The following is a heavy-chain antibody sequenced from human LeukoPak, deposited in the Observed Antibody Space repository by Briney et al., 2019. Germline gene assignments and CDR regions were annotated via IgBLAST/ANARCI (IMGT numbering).Heavy chain of an antibody. J-gene: IGHJ6*03. Sequence: ASVKVSCKASGGTFSSYAISWVRQAPGQGLEWMGGIIPIFGTANYAQKFQGRVTITADESTSTAYMELSSLRSEDTAVYYCARGGEWGGSGSYYYYYMDVWGKGTTVTVSS. CDR1: GGTFSSYA. CDR3: ARGGEWGGSGSYYYYYMDV. D-gene: IGHD3-10*01. V-gene: IGHV1-69*13. CDR2: IIPIFGTA.